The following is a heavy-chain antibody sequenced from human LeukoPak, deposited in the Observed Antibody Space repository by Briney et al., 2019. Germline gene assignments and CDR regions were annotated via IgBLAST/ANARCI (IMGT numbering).Heavy chain of an antibody. CDR3: ARPGGLVEYFQH. J-gene: IGHJ1*01. V-gene: IGHV4-34*01. D-gene: IGHD3/OR15-3a*01. CDR1: GASFSGYY. Sequence: SETLSLTCALYGASFSGYYWSWIRQPPGKGLEWIGEINHSGSTNYNPSLKSRVTISVDTSKSQFSLKLSSVTAADTAVYYCARPGGLVEYFQHWGQGTLVTVSS. CDR2: INHSGST.